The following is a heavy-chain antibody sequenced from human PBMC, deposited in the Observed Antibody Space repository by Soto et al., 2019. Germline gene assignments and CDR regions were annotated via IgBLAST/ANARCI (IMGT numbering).Heavy chain of an antibody. Sequence: QVQLQESGPGLVKPSETLSLSCNVSGVSINSEDFFWSWVRQHPARGLEWIGYTYHSGTTYYNPSLQSRITISVDTSKNQFSLKLRSVTAADTAVYFCARDEDHGSGLSGGMDVWGQGTAVTVS. CDR2: TYHSGTT. CDR1: GVSINSEDFF. CDR3: ARDEDHGSGLSGGMDV. D-gene: IGHD3-10*01. V-gene: IGHV4-31*03. J-gene: IGHJ6*02.